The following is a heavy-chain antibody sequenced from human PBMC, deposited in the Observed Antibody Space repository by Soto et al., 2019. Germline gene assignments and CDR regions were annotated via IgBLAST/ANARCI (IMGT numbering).Heavy chain of an antibody. Sequence: QVQLVESGGGVVQPGRSLRLSCAASGFTFSSYGMHRVRQAPGKGLGWVAFIWHDGGNKFYAESVKGRFTISRDNSKNTLYLQMTSLSAEDTAMYYCARDGDVNTGFGKDYWGQGTLVTVSS. V-gene: IGHV3-33*01. D-gene: IGHD3-16*01. CDR2: IWHDGGNK. CDR1: GFTFSSYG. CDR3: ARDGDVNTGFGKDY. J-gene: IGHJ4*02.